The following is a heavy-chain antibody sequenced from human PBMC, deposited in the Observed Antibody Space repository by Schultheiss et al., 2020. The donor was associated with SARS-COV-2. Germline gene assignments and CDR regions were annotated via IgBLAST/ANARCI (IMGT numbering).Heavy chain of an antibody. CDR1: GFTFSSYA. V-gene: IGHV3-64*04. Sequence: GGSLRLSCSASGFTFSSYAMHWVRQAPGKGLEYVSAISSNGGSTYYADSVKGRFTISRDNSKNTLYLQMNSLRAEDTAVYYCAKIPGYSYGTLVYYYGMDVWGQGTTVTVSS. J-gene: IGHJ6*02. D-gene: IGHD5-18*01. CDR3: AKIPGYSYGTLVYYYGMDV. CDR2: ISSNGGST.